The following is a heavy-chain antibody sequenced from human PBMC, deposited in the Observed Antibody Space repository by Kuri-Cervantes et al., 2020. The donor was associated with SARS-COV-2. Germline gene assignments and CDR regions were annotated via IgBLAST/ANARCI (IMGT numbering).Heavy chain of an antibody. Sequence: ESLKISCAVYGGSFSGYYWSWIRQPAGKGLEWIGRIYNSGSTNYNPSLQSRVTISVDTSKNQSSLKLSSVTAADTAVYYCARHLLNRITILGVVIGGLWFDPWGQGTLVTVSS. D-gene: IGHD3-3*01. CDR1: GGSFSGYY. V-gene: IGHV4-59*10. CDR3: ARHLLNRITILGVVIGGLWFDP. CDR2: IYNSGST. J-gene: IGHJ5*02.